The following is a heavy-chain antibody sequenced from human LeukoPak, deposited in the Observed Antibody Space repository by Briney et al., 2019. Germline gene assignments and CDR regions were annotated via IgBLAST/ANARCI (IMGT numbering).Heavy chain of an antibody. CDR1: GFTFSSYA. D-gene: IGHD1-1*01. CDR3: ARGRNWLDY. Sequence: GGSLRLSCAASGFTFSSYAMSWVRQAPGKGLVWVSRINNDENSTSYADSVRGRFTVSRDNAKNTLYLQMNSLRAEDTAVYYCARGRNWLDYWGQGTLVTVSS. CDR2: INNDENST. J-gene: IGHJ4*02. V-gene: IGHV3-74*01.